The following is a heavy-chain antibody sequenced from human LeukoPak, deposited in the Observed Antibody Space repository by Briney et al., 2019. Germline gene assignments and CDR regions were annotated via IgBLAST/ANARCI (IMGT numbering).Heavy chain of an antibody. J-gene: IGHJ4*02. CDR2: ISGSGGST. CDR3: AKLEGYCSSTSCPWGFDY. Sequence: GGSLRLSCAASGFTFSSYAMSWVRQAPGKGLEWVSAISGSGGSTYYADSVKGRFTISRDNSKNTLYLQMNNLRAEDTAVYYCAKLEGYCSSTSCPWGFDYWGQGTLVTVSS. V-gene: IGHV3-23*01. D-gene: IGHD2-2*01. CDR1: GFTFSSYA.